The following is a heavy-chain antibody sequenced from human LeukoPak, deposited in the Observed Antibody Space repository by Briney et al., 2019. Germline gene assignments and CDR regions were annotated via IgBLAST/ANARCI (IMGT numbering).Heavy chain of an antibody. Sequence: SETLSLTCDVSGYSISSGYQWGWIRQPPGKGLEWIASIYYTGSTYYNPSLKSRVTLSVDTSKNQFSLKLTSVTAADTAVYYCARDSDPLDCWGRGTLVTVSS. D-gene: IGHD2-21*02. CDR1: GYSISSGYQ. J-gene: IGHJ4*02. CDR3: ARDSDPLDC. V-gene: IGHV4-38-2*01. CDR2: IYYTGST.